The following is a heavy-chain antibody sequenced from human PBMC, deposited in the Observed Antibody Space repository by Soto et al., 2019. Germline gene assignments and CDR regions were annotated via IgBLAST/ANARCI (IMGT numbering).Heavy chain of an antibody. CDR2: IYYSGST. J-gene: IGHJ4*02. V-gene: IGHV4-30-4*01. Sequence: SETLSLTCTVSGGSISSGDYYWSWIRQPPGKGLEWIGYIYYSGSTYYNPSLKSRVTISVDTSKNQFSLKLSSVTAADTAVYYCARAYDSSGYYYGPIEYWGQGTLVTV. CDR3: ARAYDSSGYYYGPIEY. CDR1: GGSISSGDYY. D-gene: IGHD3-22*01.